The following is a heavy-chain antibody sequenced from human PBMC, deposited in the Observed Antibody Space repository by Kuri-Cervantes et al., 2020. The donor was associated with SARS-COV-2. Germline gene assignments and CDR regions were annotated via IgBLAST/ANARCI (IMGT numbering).Heavy chain of an antibody. D-gene: IGHD2-15*01. CDR2: IYYSGST. CDR3: ARDFGYCSGGSCSEDAFDI. Sequence: ESLKISCTVSGGSISSYYWSWIRQPPGKGLEWIGYIYYSGSTNYNPSLKSRVTISVDTSKNQFSLKLSSVTAADTAVYYCARDFGYCSGGSCSEDAFDIWGQGTMATVSS. J-gene: IGHJ3*02. CDR1: GGSISSYY. V-gene: IGHV4-59*01.